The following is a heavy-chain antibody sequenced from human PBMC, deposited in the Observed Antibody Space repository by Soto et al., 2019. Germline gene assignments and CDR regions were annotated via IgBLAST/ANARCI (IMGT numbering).Heavy chain of an antibody. CDR1: GGTFSSYA. V-gene: IGHV1-69*13. D-gene: IGHD3-9*01. CDR3: ARDFEQGGAFDI. CDR2: IIPIFGTA. J-gene: IGHJ3*02. Sequence: ASVKVSCKASGGTFSSYAISWVRQAPGQGLEWMGGIIPIFGTANYAQKFQGRVTITADESTSTAYMELSSLRSEDTAVYYCARDFEQGGAFDIWGQGTMVTVSS.